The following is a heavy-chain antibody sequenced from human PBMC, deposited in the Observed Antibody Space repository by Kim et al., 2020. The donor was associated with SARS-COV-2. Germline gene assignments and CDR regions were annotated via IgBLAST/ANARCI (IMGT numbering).Heavy chain of an antibody. CDR3: ARARDYSSGTYRAFDY. V-gene: IGHV3-11*01. J-gene: IGHJ4*02. D-gene: IGHD3-10*01. Sequence: SLKGRFTISRDNAKNSLYLQMNSLRAEETAVYYCARARDYSSGTYRAFDYWGQGTLVTVSS.